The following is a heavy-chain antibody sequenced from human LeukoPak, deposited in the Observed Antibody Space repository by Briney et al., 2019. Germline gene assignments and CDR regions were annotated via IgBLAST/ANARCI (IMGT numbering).Heavy chain of an antibody. J-gene: IGHJ4*02. CDR2: IWYGGSNK. CDR1: GFTFSSYW. V-gene: IGHV3-30*02. Sequence: QPGGSLRLSCAASGFTFSSYWMHWVCQAPGKGLEWVAVIWYGGSNKYYADSVKGRFTISRDNSKNTLYLQMNSLRAEDTAVYYCAKDYGGPGIAARGVVDYWGQGTLVTVSS. D-gene: IGHD6-6*01. CDR3: AKDYGGPGIAARGVVDY.